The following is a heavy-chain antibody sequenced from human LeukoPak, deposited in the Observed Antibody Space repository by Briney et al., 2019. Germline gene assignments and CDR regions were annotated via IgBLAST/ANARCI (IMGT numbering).Heavy chain of an antibody. Sequence: PSEPLSLTCTVSGGSISSGGYYWSWIRQHPGKGLEWIGYIYYSGSTYYNPSLKSRVTISVDTSKNQFSLKLSSVTAADTAVYYCARAWEVVAFDYWGQGTLVTVSS. CDR3: ARAWEVVAFDY. V-gene: IGHV4-31*03. CDR2: IYYSGST. D-gene: IGHD3-22*01. CDR1: GGSISSGGYY. J-gene: IGHJ4*02.